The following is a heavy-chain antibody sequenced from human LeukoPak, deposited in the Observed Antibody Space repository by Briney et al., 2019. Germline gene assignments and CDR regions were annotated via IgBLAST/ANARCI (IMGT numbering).Heavy chain of an antibody. CDR2: MYHSGST. D-gene: IGHD4-11*01. CDR3: ATDGLHRNAFDI. J-gene: IGHJ3*02. CDR1: GGSISGYY. V-gene: IGHV4-59*01. Sequence: ASETLSLTCTVSGGSISGYYWGWIRQPPGKGLQWIGYMYHSGSTTYNPSLKSRVTMSLDTSKNQFSLKLSSMTAADTAVYYCATDGLHRNAFDIWGQGTMVTVSS.